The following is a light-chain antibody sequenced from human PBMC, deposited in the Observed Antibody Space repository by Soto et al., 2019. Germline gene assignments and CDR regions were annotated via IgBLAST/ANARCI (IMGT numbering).Light chain of an antibody. CDR2: RNS. V-gene: IGLV1-47*01. CDR3: AAWDDTLSGLYV. J-gene: IGLJ1*01. CDR1: ASTIGRNY. Sequence: QSVLTQSPSASGTPGQRVTLSCSGSASTIGRNYVYWYQQLPGTAPKILIYRNSQRPSGVPDRFSGSKSGTSASLAISGLRSEYEADYYCAAWDDTLSGLYVFGAGTKLTVL.